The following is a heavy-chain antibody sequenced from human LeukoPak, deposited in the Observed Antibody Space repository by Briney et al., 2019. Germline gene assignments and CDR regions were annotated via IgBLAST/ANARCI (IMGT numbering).Heavy chain of an antibody. D-gene: IGHD5/OR15-5a*01. Sequence: SETLSLTCTVSGGSISSSSYYWGWIRQPPGKGLEWIGSMYYSGSTYYNPSLKSRVTMSVDTSRDQFSLKLSSVTAADTAVYYCARVVSGHFDYWGQGTLVTVSS. CDR1: GGSISSSSYY. CDR3: ARVVSGHFDY. J-gene: IGHJ4*02. V-gene: IGHV4-39*01. CDR2: MYYSGST.